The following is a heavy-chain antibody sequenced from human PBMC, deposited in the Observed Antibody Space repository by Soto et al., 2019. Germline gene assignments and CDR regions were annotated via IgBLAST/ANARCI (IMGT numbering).Heavy chain of an antibody. CDR2: IYYSGST. V-gene: IGHV4-59*08. J-gene: IGHJ5*02. CDR1: GGSISSYY. D-gene: IGHD4-17*01. CDR3: ARLYGDYPSANFWFDP. Sequence: SETLSLTCTVSGGSISSYYWSWIRQPPGKGLEWIGYIYYSGSTNYNPSLKSRVTISVDTSKNQFSLKLSSVTAADTAVYYCARLYGDYPSANFWFDPWGQGTLVTVSS.